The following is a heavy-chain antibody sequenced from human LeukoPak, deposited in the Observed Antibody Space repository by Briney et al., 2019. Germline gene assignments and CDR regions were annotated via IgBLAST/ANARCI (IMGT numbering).Heavy chain of an antibody. Sequence: ASVKVSCKASGGTFNSDAISWVRQGPGQGLEWMGRIIPILDITNYAQKFQGRVTITADKSMSTTYMELSSLRSEDTAVYYCARGIAARGYYYYGMDVWGQGTTVTVSS. D-gene: IGHD6-6*01. CDR3: ARGIAARGYYYYGMDV. CDR1: GGTFNSDA. CDR2: IIPILDIT. J-gene: IGHJ6*02. V-gene: IGHV1-69*04.